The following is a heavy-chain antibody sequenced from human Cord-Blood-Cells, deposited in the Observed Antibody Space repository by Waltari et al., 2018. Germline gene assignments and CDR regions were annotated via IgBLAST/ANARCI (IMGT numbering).Heavy chain of an antibody. V-gene: IGHV4-39*01. J-gene: IGHJ3*02. CDR1: GGSISSSSYY. CDR2: IYYSGST. Sequence: QLQLQESGPGLVKPSETLSLTCTVSGGSISSSSYYWGWIRQPPGKGLEWIGSIYYSGSTYYNPSLKGRVTISVDTSKNQFSLKLSSVTAADTAVYYCARQGRRDAFDIWGQGTMVTVSS. CDR3: ARQGRRDAFDI.